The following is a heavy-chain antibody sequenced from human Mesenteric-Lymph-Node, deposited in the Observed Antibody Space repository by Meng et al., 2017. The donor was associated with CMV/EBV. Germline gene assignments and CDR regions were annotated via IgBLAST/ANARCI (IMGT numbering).Heavy chain of an antibody. V-gene: IGHV1-18*01. D-gene: IGHD3-9*01. CDR2: ISVHNGNT. CDR1: FTSYG. J-gene: IGHJ4*02. CDR3: ARGGPYYDILTGYPYYFDY. Sequence: FTSYGISWVRQAPGQGLEWMGWISVHNGNTKYAQKLQGRATKTTDTSTRTAYMELRSLRSDDTAVYYCARGGPYYDILTGYPYYFDYWGQGTLVTVSS.